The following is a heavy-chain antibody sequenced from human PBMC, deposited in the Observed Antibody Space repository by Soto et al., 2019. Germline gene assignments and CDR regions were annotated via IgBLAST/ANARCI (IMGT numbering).Heavy chain of an antibody. CDR2: IYTDGTT. CDR3: AREVRGGFTGIFDQ. V-gene: IGHV4-4*07. D-gene: IGHD2-15*01. J-gene: IGHJ4*02. Sequence: ETLSLTCTFSGDSIRDYFYWIWIRHPAGNGLEWIGRIYTDGTTKYNPSLKSRVTLSLDKSKNQFSLRLSSVTAADTAVYYFAREVRGGFTGIFDQWGRGSRVTVSS. CDR1: GDSIRDYFY.